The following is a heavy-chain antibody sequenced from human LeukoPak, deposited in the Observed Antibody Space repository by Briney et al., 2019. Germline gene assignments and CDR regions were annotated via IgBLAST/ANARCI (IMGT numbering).Heavy chain of an antibody. CDR3: ARALPYTLDFDY. Sequence: GGPLRLSCAASGFTFSSYSMNWVRQAPGKGLGWVSSISSSSSYIYYADSVKGRFTISRDNAKNSLYLQMNSLRAEDTAVYYCARALPYTLDFDYWGQGTLVTVSS. D-gene: IGHD3-16*01. CDR2: ISSSSSYI. CDR1: GFTFSSYS. V-gene: IGHV3-21*01. J-gene: IGHJ4*02.